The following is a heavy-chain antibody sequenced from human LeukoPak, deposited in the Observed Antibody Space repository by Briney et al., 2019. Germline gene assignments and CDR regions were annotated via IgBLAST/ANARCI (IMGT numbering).Heavy chain of an antibody. CDR1: GFTFSSYS. Sequence: GGSLRLSCAASGFTFSSYSMNWVRQAPGKGLEWVSSISSSSSYIYYADSVKGRFTISRDNAKNSLYLQMNSLRAEDTAVYYCARFYYGSGSYSPTYYFDYWAREPWSPSPQ. CDR3: ARFYYGSGSYSPTYYFDY. D-gene: IGHD3-10*01. J-gene: IGHJ4*02. V-gene: IGHV3-21*01. CDR2: ISSSSSYI.